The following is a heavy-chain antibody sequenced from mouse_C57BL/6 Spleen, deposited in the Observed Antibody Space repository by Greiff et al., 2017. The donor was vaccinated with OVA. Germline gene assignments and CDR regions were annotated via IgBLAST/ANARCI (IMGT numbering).Heavy chain of an antibody. J-gene: IGHJ3*01. CDR1: GFTFSDAW. V-gene: IGHV6-6*01. CDR2: IRNKANNHAK. Sequence: EVQVEESGGGLVQPGGSMKLSCAASGFTFSDAWMDWVRQSPEKGLEWVAEIRNKANNHAKYYAYSVKGRFTISRDKAKSRVYPQMNSVKAEETGIYYCKTWFAYWGQGTLVTVSA. CDR3: KTWFAY.